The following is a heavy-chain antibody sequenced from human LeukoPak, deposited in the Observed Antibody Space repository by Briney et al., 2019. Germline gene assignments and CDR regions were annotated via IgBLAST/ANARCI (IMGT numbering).Heavy chain of an antibody. V-gene: IGHV4-4*07. CDR3: ATQIVGPLGWFDP. CDR2: IYTSGST. J-gene: IGHJ5*02. D-gene: IGHD1-26*01. Sequence: PSETLSLTCTVSGGSINNYYWSWIRQPAGKGLEWIGRIYTSGSTNYNPSLKSPVTMSLDTSKNQFSLKLSSVTAADTAVYYCATQIVGPLGWFDPWGQGILVTVSS. CDR1: GGSINNYY.